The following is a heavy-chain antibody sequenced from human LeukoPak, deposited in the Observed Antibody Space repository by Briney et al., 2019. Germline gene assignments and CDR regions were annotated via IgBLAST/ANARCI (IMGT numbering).Heavy chain of an antibody. J-gene: IGHJ4*02. D-gene: IGHD7-27*01. V-gene: IGHV3-23*01. CDR2: ISASGDTT. CDR1: GFIFSTYA. Sequence: GGSLRLSCTGSGFIFSTYALSWVRQAPGKGLEWVSAISASGDTTHYADSVKGQFTISRDNSKNTVYLQMNSLRAEDTAVYYCAREITTNGGRYFDYWGQGTLVTVSS. CDR3: AREITTNGGRYFDY.